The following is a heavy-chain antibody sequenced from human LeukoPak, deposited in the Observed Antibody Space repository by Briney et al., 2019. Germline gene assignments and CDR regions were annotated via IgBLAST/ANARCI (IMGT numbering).Heavy chain of an antibody. V-gene: IGHV3-30*04. Sequence: GGSLRLSCAASGFTFSSYAMPWVRQAPGKGLEWVAVISYDGSNKYYADSVKGRFTISRDNSKNTLYLQMNSLRAEDTAVYYCARALMGEGFDYWGQGTLVTVSS. CDR2: ISYDGSNK. J-gene: IGHJ4*02. D-gene: IGHD3-10*01. CDR3: ARALMGEGFDY. CDR1: GFTFSSYA.